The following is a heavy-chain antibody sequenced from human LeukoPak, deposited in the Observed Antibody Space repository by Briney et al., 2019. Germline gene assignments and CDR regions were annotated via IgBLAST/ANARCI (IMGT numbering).Heavy chain of an antibody. CDR1: GYTFTSYG. J-gene: IGHJ4*02. CDR2: ISAYNGNT. CDR3: ARDSCYHDSSGYPDY. Sequence: ASVKVSCKASGYTFTSYGISWVRQAPGQGLEWMGWISAYNGNTNYAQKFQGRVTMTTDTSTSTAYMELRSLRSDDTAVYYCARDSCYHDSSGYPDYWGQGTLVTVSS. V-gene: IGHV1-18*01. D-gene: IGHD3-22*01.